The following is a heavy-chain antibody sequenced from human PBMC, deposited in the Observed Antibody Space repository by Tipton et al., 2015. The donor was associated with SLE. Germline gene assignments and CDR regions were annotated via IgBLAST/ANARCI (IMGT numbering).Heavy chain of an antibody. J-gene: IGHJ6*03. CDR1: GDSISNSNYY. V-gene: IGHV4-31*03. CDR3: AREGHYNILTGEYYYYMDV. D-gene: IGHD3-9*01. Sequence: TLSLTCTVSGDSISNSNYYWTWVRQHPGKGLEWLGYMFYGGSTYYSPSLKTRLAISIDTSMNQFSLRLSSVTAADTAVYYCAREGHYNILTGEYYYYMDVWGKGTTVTVSS. CDR2: MFYGGST.